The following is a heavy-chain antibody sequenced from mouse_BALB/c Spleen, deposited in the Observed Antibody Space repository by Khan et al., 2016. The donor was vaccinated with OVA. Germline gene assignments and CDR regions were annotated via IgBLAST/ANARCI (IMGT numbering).Heavy chain of an antibody. V-gene: IGHV14-3*02. Sequence: VQLQQSGADLVKPGASVKLSCTASGFNIKDTYMHWVKLRPEQGLAWIGRIDPANDDTKYDPKFQDRATITTDTSSNTAYLQLSSLTSEDAAVYYCAREGWSYTLDYWGQGTSVTVSS. CDR3: AREGWSYTLDY. CDR1: GFNIKDTY. D-gene: IGHD1-1*02. J-gene: IGHJ4*01. CDR2: IDPANDDT.